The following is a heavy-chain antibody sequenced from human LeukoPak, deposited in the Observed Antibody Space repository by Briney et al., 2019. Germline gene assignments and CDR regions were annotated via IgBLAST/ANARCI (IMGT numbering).Heavy chain of an antibody. V-gene: IGHV3-11*05. CDR2: ISSSSSYT. CDR3: AKGSTVTTKLNWFDP. CDR1: GFTFSDYY. D-gene: IGHD4-17*01. Sequence: GGSLRLSCAASGFTFSDYYMSWIRQAPGKGLEWVSYISSSSSYTNYADSVKGRFTISRDNAKNSLYLQMNSLRAEDTAVYYCAKGSTVTTKLNWFDPWGQGTLVTVSS. J-gene: IGHJ5*02.